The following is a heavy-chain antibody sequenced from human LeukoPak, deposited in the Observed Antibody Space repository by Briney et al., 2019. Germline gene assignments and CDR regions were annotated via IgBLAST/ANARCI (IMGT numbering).Heavy chain of an antibody. CDR1: GFTFSSYG. CDR3: AKDDTTGYYYIDY. J-gene: IGHJ4*02. D-gene: IGHD3-22*01. CDR2: IFYDGSNK. Sequence: GTSLRLSCAASGFTFSSYGMHWVRQAPGKGLEWVALIFYDGSNKYYADSVKGRFTVSRDDSKNTLYLQMNSLRPEDTAVYYCAKDDTTGYYYIDYWGQGTLVTVSS. V-gene: IGHV3-30*18.